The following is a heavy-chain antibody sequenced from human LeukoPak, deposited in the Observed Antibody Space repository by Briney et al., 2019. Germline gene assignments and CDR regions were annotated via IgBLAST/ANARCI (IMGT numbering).Heavy chain of an antibody. D-gene: IGHD3-3*01. V-gene: IGHV1-8*01. J-gene: IGHJ6*03. CDR2: MNPNSGNT. Sequence: GASVKVSCKASGYTFTSYDINWVRQATGQGLEWMGWMNPNSGNTGYAQKFQGRVTMTRNTSISTAYMELGSLRSEDTAVYYCARGLYDFWSGYYYYYYYYMDVWGKGTTVTVSS. CDR3: ARGLYDFWSGYYYYYYYYMDV. CDR1: GYTFTSYD.